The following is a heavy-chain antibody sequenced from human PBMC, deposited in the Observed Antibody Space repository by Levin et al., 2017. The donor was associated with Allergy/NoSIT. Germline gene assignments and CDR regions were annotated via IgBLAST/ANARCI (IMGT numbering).Heavy chain of an antibody. J-gene: IGHJ3*02. V-gene: IGHV4-34*01. CDR3: ARGWNDYVWGSYRYTDDAFDI. CDR1: GGSFSGYY. CDR2: INHSGST. Sequence: SETLSLTCAVYGGSFSGYYWSWIRQPPGKGLEWIGEINHSGSTNYNPSLKSRVTISVDTSKNQFSLKLSSVTAADTAVYYCARGWNDYVWGSYRYTDDAFDIWGQGTMVTVSS. D-gene: IGHD3-16*02.